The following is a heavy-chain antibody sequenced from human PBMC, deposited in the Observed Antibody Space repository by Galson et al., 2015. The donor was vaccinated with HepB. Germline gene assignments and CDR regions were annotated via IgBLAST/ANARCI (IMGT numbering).Heavy chain of an antibody. Sequence: LRLSCAASGFTFSTYRLHWFRQAPGTGLEWVAVISHDGTDKYYAKSLEGRFTVSRDNSRSTLYLEMNSLRPDDTAIYYCAREGGEWGQGTLVTGSS. CDR1: GFTFSTYR. J-gene: IGHJ1*01. CDR2: ISHDGTDK. D-gene: IGHD3-10*01. CDR3: AREGGE. V-gene: IGHV3-30*04.